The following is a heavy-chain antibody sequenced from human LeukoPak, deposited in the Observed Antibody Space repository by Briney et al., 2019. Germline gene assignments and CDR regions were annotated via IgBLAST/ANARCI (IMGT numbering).Heavy chain of an antibody. CDR2: INAANGNT. V-gene: IGHV1-3*01. Sequence: ASVKVSCKGSGFTFNTYAIHWVRQAPGQSLEWMGWINAANGNTRYSQKFQGRVIITRDTSASTAYMELSSLRSEDSAVCYCARSLGYCSPTTRYAERGWFDPWGQGTLVTVSS. CDR1: GFTFNTYA. D-gene: IGHD2-2*01. CDR3: ARSLGYCSPTTRYAERGWFDP. J-gene: IGHJ5*02.